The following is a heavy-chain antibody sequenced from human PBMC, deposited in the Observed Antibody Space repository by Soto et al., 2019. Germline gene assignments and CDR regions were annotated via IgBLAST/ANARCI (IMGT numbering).Heavy chain of an antibody. CDR2: ISSSSSTI. Sequence: GGSLRLSCAASGFTFSSYSMNWVRQAPGKGLEWVSYISSSSSTIYYADSVKGRFTISRDNAKNSLYLQMNSLRDEDTAVYYCARDSYDFWSGYYTGAYYYGMDVWGQGTTVTVSS. CDR1: GFTFSSYS. CDR3: ARDSYDFWSGYYTGAYYYGMDV. J-gene: IGHJ6*02. V-gene: IGHV3-48*02. D-gene: IGHD3-3*01.